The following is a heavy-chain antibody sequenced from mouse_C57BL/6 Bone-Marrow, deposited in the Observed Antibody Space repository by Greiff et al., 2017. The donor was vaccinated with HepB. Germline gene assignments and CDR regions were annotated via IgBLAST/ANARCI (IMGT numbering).Heavy chain of an antibody. CDR2: IYPGGGYT. V-gene: IGHV1-63*01. Sequence: QVQLQQSGAELVRPGTSVKMSCKASGYTFTNYWIGWAKQRPGHGLEWIGDIYPGGGYTNYNEKFKGKATLTADKSSSTAYMQFSSLTSEDSALYYCARSTAQAWFAYWGQGTLVTVSA. D-gene: IGHD3-2*02. J-gene: IGHJ3*01. CDR3: ARSTAQAWFAY. CDR1: GYTFTNYW.